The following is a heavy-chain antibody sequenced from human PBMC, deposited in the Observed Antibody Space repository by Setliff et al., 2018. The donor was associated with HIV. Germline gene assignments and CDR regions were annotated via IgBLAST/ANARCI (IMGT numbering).Heavy chain of an antibody. Sequence: ASVKVSCKASGYTFTNYDINWVRQATGQGLEWMGWMNPNSGNTGYAQKFQGRVTMTRNTSISTTYMELSSLRSEDTAVYYCARCSYVWGSYRMQPWGQGTLVTVSS. V-gene: IGHV1-8*02. CDR3: ARCSYVWGSYRMQP. CDR2: MNPNSGNT. CDR1: GYTFTNYD. D-gene: IGHD3-16*02. J-gene: IGHJ5*02.